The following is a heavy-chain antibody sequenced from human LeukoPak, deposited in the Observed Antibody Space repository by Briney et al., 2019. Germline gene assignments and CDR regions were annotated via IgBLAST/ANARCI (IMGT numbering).Heavy chain of an antibody. CDR2: IYYSGST. CDR1: GGSISSGDYY. J-gene: IGHJ4*02. V-gene: IGHV4-30-4*01. Sequence: SQTLSLTCTVSGGSISSGDYYWSWVRQPPGKGLEWIGYIYYSGSTYYNPSLKSRVTMSVDTSKNQFSLKLSSVTAADTAVYYCARGGRYNWNYFDYWGQGTLVTVSS. D-gene: IGHD1-20*01. CDR3: ARGGRYNWNYFDY.